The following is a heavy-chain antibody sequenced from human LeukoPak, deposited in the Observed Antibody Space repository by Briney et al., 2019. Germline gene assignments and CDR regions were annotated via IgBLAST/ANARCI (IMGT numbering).Heavy chain of an antibody. D-gene: IGHD3-10*01. J-gene: IGHJ4*02. Sequence: PGGSLRLSCAASGFTVSAYAMAWVRQAPGKGLEWVSTIYDDNTYYADSVKGRFAISTDNSKNTLYLQMNSLRDEDTAVYFCAARKVRGVWFYLDYWGQGTLVTVSS. CDR1: GFTVSAYA. CDR3: AARKVRGVWFYLDY. V-gene: IGHV3-23*01. CDR2: IYDDNT.